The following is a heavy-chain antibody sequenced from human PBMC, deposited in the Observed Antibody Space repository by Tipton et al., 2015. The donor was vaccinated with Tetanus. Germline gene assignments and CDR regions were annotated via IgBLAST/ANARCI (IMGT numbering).Heavy chain of an antibody. J-gene: IGHJ4*02. D-gene: IGHD2-21*01. V-gene: IGHV3-21*01. CDR1: GFTFSGYS. CDR2: ISGSSSHI. Sequence: GSLRLSCAASGFTFSGYSMSWVRQAPGKGLEWVSCISGSSSHIYYSDSVKGRFTISRDNAKNSVYLQMNSLRAEDTAVYYCARDPVLGIGTQWGPGTLVTVSS. CDR3: ARDPVLGIGTQ.